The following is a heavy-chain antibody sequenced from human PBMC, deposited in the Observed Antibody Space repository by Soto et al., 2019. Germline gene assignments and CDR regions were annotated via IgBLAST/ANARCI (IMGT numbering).Heavy chain of an antibody. Sequence: PGGSLRLSCAASGFTVSSNYMSWVRQAPGKGLEWVSVIYSGGSTYYADSVKGRFTISRDNSKNTLYLQMNSLRAEDTAVYYCARAALIVGATSSDYWGQGTLVTAPQ. V-gene: IGHV3-53*01. CDR1: GFTVSSNY. J-gene: IGHJ4*02. CDR3: ARAALIVGATSSDY. D-gene: IGHD1-26*01. CDR2: IYSGGST.